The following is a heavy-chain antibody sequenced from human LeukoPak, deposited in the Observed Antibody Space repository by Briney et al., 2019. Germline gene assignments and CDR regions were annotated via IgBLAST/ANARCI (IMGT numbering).Heavy chain of an antibody. D-gene: IGHD6-13*01. V-gene: IGHV1-69*04. CDR1: GGTFSSYA. CDR3: ARGPRIAAAVRYYYGTDV. Sequence: GASVKVSCKASGGTFSSYAISWVRQAPGQGLEWMGRIIPILGIANYAQKFQGRVTITADKSTSTAYMELSSLRSEDTAVYYCARGPRIAAAVRYYYGTDVWGQGTTVTVSS. CDR2: IIPILGIA. J-gene: IGHJ6*02.